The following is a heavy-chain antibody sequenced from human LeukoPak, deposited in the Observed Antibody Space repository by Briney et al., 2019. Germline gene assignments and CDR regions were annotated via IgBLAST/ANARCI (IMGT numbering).Heavy chain of an antibody. D-gene: IGHD2-2*01. J-gene: IGHJ6*03. Sequence: SVKVSCKASGGTFSSYAISWVRQAPGQGPKWMGGIIPIFGTANYAQKFQGRVTITTDESTSTAYMELSSLRSEDTAVYYCARAGAPIVVVPAANDYYYYYMDVWGKGTTVTVSS. V-gene: IGHV1-69*05. CDR1: GGTFSSYA. CDR3: ARAGAPIVVVPAANDYYYYYMDV. CDR2: IIPIFGTA.